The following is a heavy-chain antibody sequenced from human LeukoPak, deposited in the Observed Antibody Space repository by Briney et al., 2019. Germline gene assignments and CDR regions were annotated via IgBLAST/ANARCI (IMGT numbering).Heavy chain of an antibody. Sequence: GGPLRLSCAASGFTFSPYWMHWGGQAPGEGVVWVSRINSVCSSTPSAYSVNARFTISRDNPKNTLFLQMNSLRAEDTAVYFCVRGLGGREDYWGQGTLVTVSS. CDR1: GFTFSPYW. CDR3: VRGLGGREDY. D-gene: IGHD2-15*01. V-gene: IGHV3-74*01. J-gene: IGHJ4*02. CDR2: INSVCSST.